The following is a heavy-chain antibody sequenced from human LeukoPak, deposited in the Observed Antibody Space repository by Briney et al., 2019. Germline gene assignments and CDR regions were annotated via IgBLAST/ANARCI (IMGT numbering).Heavy chain of an antibody. CDR3: AKDRTIFGVVIMGALDY. J-gene: IGHJ4*02. Sequence: PGGSLRLSCAASGFTFDDYAMHWVRQAPGKGLEWVSLISGDGGSTYYADSVKGRFTISRDNSKNSLYLQMNSLRAEDTAVYYCAKDRTIFGVVIMGALDYWGQGTLVTVSS. D-gene: IGHD3-3*01. CDR1: GFTFDDYA. CDR2: ISGDGGST. V-gene: IGHV3-43*02.